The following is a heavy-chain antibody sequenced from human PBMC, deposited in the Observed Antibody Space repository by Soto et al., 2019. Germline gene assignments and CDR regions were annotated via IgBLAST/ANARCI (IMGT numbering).Heavy chain of an antibody. D-gene: IGHD4-17*01. Sequence: QLQLQESGSGLVKPSQTLSLACAVSGGSISSGGYSWSWIRQPPGKGLEWIGYIYQSGNTYYNPSLKSRVTISVDRFKNQFSLKLSSVTAADTAVDYCARADYGDYFDYWGQGTLVTVSS. CDR3: ARADYGDYFDY. J-gene: IGHJ4*02. CDR1: GGSISSGGYS. CDR2: IYQSGNT. V-gene: IGHV4-30-2*01.